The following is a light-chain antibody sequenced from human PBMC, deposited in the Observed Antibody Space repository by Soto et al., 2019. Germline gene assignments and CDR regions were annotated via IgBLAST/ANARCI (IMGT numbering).Light chain of an antibody. CDR3: RQRSSWPLT. CDR1: QSVSTF. Sequence: EIVLTQSPATLYLSPGERATLSSRASQSVSTFLAWYQQKPGQAPRLLIYDASKRVTGIPARLSGSGSGTDLTLTISSLEPEDFAVYYCRQRSSWPLTFGGGTKV. CDR2: DAS. J-gene: IGKJ4*01. V-gene: IGKV3-11*01.